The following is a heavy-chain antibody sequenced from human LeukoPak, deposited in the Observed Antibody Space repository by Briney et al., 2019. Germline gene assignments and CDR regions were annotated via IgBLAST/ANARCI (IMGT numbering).Heavy chain of an antibody. CDR2: ISYDGSNK. CDR1: GFTFSSYG. V-gene: IGHV3-30*18. J-gene: IGHJ6*02. CDR3: AKGQGSGSYSFWYYYYGMDV. D-gene: IGHD3-10*01. Sequence: GRSLRLSCAASGFTFSSYGMHWVRQAPGKGLEWVAVISYDGSNKYYADSVKGRFTISRDNSKNTLYLQMNSLRAEDTAVYYCAKGQGSGSYSFWYYYYGMDVWGQGTTVTVSS.